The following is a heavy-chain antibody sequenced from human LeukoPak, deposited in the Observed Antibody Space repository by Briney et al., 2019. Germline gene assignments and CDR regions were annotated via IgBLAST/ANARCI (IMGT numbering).Heavy chain of an antibody. CDR1: GGSISSHY. D-gene: IGHD2-2*01. CDR3: ARDQVVVVPAAQGDYYYYYGMDV. J-gene: IGHJ6*02. V-gene: IGHV4-59*11. Sequence: SETLSLTCTVSGGSISSHYWSWIRQPPGKGLEWIGYIHYIGTTNYIPSLKSRVTISVDTSKNQFSLKLISVTAADTAVYYCARDQVVVVPAAQGDYYYYYGMDVWGQGTTVTVSS. CDR2: IHYIGTT.